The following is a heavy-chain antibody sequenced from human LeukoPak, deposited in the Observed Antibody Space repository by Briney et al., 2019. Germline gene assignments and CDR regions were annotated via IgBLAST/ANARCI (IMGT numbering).Heavy chain of an antibody. D-gene: IGHD2-2*01. V-gene: IGHV4-4*02. Sequence: SGTLSLTCAVSGGSISSSNWWSWVRQPPGKGLEWIGEIYHSGSTNYNPSLKSRVTISVDKSKNQFSLKLSSVTAADTAVYYCARGSATSYPPLRYDYWGQGTLVTVSS. CDR1: GGSISSSNW. CDR2: IYHSGST. CDR3: ARGSATSYPPLRYDY. J-gene: IGHJ4*02.